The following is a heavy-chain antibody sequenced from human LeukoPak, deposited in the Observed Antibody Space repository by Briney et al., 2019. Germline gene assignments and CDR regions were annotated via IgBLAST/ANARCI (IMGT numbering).Heavy chain of an antibody. CDR2: IYPDDSDT. CDR3: ARLYYHSSDYPDY. J-gene: IGHJ4*02. CDR1: GDSYTSYW. Sequence: GESLKISCRGSGDSYTSYWIGWVRQMPGSGLEWMGNIYPDDSDTRYNPSFQGQVSISVDKSSSTAYLQWSSLKASDSAMYYCARLYYHSSDYPDYWGQGTLVTVSS. V-gene: IGHV5-51*01. D-gene: IGHD3-22*01.